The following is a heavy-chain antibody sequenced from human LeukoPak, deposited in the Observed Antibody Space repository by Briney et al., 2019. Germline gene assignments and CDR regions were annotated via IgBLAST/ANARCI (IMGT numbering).Heavy chain of an antibody. D-gene: IGHD3-3*01. CDR1: GGSISNYY. Sequence: SETLSLTCTVSGGSISNYYWSWIRQPAGKGLEWIGRIYRSGSTNYNPSLKSRVTMSVDTSKNQFSLKLNSVTAADTAVYYCARLRFLNYYYYGMDVWGQGTTVTVSS. J-gene: IGHJ6*02. V-gene: IGHV4-4*07. CDR3: ARLRFLNYYYYGMDV. CDR2: IYRSGST.